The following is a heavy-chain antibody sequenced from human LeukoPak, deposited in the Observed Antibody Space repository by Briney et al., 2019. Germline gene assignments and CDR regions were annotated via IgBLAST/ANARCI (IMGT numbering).Heavy chain of an antibody. CDR2: TNPAGSNL. D-gene: IGHD3-22*01. CDR3: ARDDSPLDLGKHAFDI. J-gene: IGHJ3*02. Sequence: HPGGSLRLSCAASGFTFSSFEMNWVRQAPGKGLEWISYTNPAGSNLYYSDSVKGRFTISRDNAKSSLFLQMHSLRAEDTAVYYCARDDSPLDLGKHAFDIWGQGTMVTVSS. V-gene: IGHV3-48*03. CDR1: GFTFSSFE.